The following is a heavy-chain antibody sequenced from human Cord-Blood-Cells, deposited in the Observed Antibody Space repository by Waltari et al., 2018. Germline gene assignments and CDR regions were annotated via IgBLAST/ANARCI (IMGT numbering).Heavy chain of an antibody. Sequence: QVQLVESGGGVVQPGRSLRLSCAASGFTFSSYGMHWVRQAPGKGLEWVAVIWYDGSNKDYADSVKGRFTISRDNSKNTLYLQMNSLRAEDTAVYYCARDRAILTGYDAFDIWGQGTMVTVSS. J-gene: IGHJ3*02. CDR1: GFTFSSYG. V-gene: IGHV3-33*01. CDR2: IWYDGSNK. CDR3: ARDRAILTGYDAFDI. D-gene: IGHD3-9*01.